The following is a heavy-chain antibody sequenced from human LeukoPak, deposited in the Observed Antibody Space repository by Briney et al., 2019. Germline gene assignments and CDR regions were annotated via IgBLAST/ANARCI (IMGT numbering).Heavy chain of an antibody. CDR2: IYSGGST. Sequence: GGSLRLSCAASGFTVSSNYMSWVRQAPGKGLEWVSVIYSGGSTYYADSVKGRFTISRDNSKNTLYLQMNSLRAEDTAVYYCASGYSGYDPFDYWGQGTLVTVSS. CDR3: ASGYSGYDPFDY. D-gene: IGHD5-12*01. J-gene: IGHJ4*02. V-gene: IGHV3-53*01. CDR1: GFTVSSNY.